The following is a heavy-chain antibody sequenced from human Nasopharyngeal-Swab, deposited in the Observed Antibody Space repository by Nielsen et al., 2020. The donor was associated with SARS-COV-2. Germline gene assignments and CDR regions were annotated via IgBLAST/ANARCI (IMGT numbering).Heavy chain of an antibody. V-gene: IGHV1-69*04. CDR2: IIPILGIA. J-gene: IGHJ6*02. CDR1: GGTFSSYA. Sequence: SVKVSCKASGGTFSSYAISWVRQAPGQGLEWMGRIIPILGIANYAQKFQGRVTITADKSTSTAYMELSSLRAEDTALYYCAKDISLGYYYDSSGYRPAGADYYYYYGMDVWGQGTTVTVSS. CDR3: AKDISLGYYYDSSGYRPAGADYYYYYGMDV. D-gene: IGHD3-22*01.